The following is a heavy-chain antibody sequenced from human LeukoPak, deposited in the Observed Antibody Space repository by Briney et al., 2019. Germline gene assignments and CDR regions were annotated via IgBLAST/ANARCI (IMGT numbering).Heavy chain of an antibody. J-gene: IGHJ4*02. CDR2: ISSSSSYI. CDR3: ARARDGYNQYFDY. Sequence: PGGSLRLSCAASGFTFSSYSMNWVRQAPGKGLEWVSSISSSSSYIYYADSVKGRFTISRDNAKNSLYLQMNSLRAEDTAVYYCARARDGYNQYFDYWGQGTLVTVSS. D-gene: IGHD5-24*01. V-gene: IGHV3-21*01. CDR1: GFTFSSYS.